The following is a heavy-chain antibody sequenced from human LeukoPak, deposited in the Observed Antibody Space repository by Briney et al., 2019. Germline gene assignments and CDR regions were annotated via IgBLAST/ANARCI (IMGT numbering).Heavy chain of an antibody. CDR2: ISGSGGST. Sequence: GGSLRLSCAASGFTFSSYAMSWVRQAPGKGLEWVSAISGSGGSTYYADSVKGRFTISRDNSKNTLYLQMNSLRAEDTAVYHCAKDSILGSSGFDYWGQGTLVTVSS. CDR1: GFTFSSYA. V-gene: IGHV3-23*01. CDR3: AKDSILGSSGFDY. J-gene: IGHJ4*02. D-gene: IGHD6-19*01.